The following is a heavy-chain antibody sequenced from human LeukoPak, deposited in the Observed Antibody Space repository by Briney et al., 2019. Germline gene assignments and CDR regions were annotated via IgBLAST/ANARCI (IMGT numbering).Heavy chain of an antibody. J-gene: IGHJ4*02. CDR3: ARHSGSTVTTDSDY. CDR2: LYYTGST. CDR1: GGSISSYY. V-gene: IGHV4-39*01. Sequence: SETLSLTCTVSGGSISSYYWGWIRQPPGKGLEWIGSLYYTGSTYYNPSLKNRVTMSVDTSKNQFSLKLSSVTAADTAVYYCARHSGSTVTTDSDYWGQGTLVTVSS. D-gene: IGHD4-11*01.